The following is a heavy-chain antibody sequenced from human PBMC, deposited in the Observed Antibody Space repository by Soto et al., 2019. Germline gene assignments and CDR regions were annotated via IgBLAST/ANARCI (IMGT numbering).Heavy chain of an antibody. CDR2: IYYSGST. CDR1: GGSISSYY. D-gene: IGHD3-3*01. V-gene: IGHV4-59*01. J-gene: IGHJ6*02. CDR3: ARDIRFLEWLLPKDYYYGMDV. Sequence: SETLSLICTVSGGSISSYYWSWIRQPPGKGLEWIGYIYYSGSTNYNPSLKSRVTISVDTSKNQFSLKLSSVTAADTAVYYCARDIRFLEWLLPKDYYYGMDVWGQGTTVTVSS.